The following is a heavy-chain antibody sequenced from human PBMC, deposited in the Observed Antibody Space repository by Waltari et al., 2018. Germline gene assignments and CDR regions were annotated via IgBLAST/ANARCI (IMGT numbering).Heavy chain of an antibody. D-gene: IGHD5-12*01. CDR2: ISWNSGSI. Sequence: DVQLVESGGGLVQPGRSLRLSCAASGFTFAKYTMHWVRQAPGKGLEWVSGISWNSGSIGYADSVKGRFTISRDNAKNSLNLQMNSLRAEDTAFYYCAKDMGIVATMVDSWGQGTLVTVSS. V-gene: IGHV3-9*01. CDR3: AKDMGIVATMVDS. CDR1: GFTFAKYT. J-gene: IGHJ4*02.